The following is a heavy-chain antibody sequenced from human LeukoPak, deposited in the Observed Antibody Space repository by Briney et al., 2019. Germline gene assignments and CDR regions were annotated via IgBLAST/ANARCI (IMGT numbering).Heavy chain of an antibody. D-gene: IGHD3-22*01. Sequence: GRSLRLSCAASGFTFSSYGMHWVRQAPGKGLERVAVIWYDGSNKYYADSVKGRFTISRDNSKNTLYLQMNSLRAEDTAVYYCARAHYDSSGYCDYWGQGTLVTVSS. CDR1: GFTFSSYG. CDR2: IWYDGSNK. V-gene: IGHV3-33*01. J-gene: IGHJ4*02. CDR3: ARAHYDSSGYCDY.